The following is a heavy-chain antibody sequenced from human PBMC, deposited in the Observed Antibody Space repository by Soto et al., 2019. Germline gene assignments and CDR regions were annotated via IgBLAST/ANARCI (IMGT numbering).Heavy chain of an antibody. CDR2: IRSETFGGTA. D-gene: IGHD2-2*01. CDR3: TRGGIDVVVPAAQGFFYYGMDV. Sequence: GGSLRLSCITSGFVFGDYAMIWVRQAPGKGLEWVAFIRSETFGGTADYAASVKGRFTVSRDDSKRITYLQMSSLKSEDTAVYFCTRGGIDVVVPAAQGFFYYGMDVWGQGTTVIVSS. J-gene: IGHJ6*02. V-gene: IGHV3-49*04. CDR1: GFVFGDYA.